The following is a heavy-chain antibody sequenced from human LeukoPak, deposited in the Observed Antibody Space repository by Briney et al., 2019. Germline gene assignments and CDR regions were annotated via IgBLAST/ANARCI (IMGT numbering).Heavy chain of an antibody. CDR3: ARDGGYLDYYYYMDV. CDR1: GFTFSSYA. J-gene: IGHJ6*03. V-gene: IGHV3-30*04. Sequence: GRSLRLSCAVSGFTFSSYAMHWVRQAPGKGLEWVAVISYDGSNKYYADSVKGRFTISRDNSKNTLYLQMNSLRAEDTAVYYCARDGGYLDYYYYMDVWGKGTTVTVSS. D-gene: IGHD1-26*01. CDR2: ISYDGSNK.